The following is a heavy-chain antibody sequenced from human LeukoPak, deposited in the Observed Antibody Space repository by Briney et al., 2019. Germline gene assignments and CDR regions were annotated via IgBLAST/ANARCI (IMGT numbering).Heavy chain of an antibody. CDR3: ATISAQTFDI. V-gene: IGHV3-7*01. CDR1: GFTFRNHW. CDR2: IKPDGIDK. Sequence: TGGSLRLSCVGSGFTFRNHWVNWVRQSPRKGLEWVANIKPDGIDKYYVDSARGRFTVSRDNAKNSAFLQTNSLRAEDTAIYYCATISAQTFDIWGQGTLVSVSS. J-gene: IGHJ3*02. D-gene: IGHD5-24*01.